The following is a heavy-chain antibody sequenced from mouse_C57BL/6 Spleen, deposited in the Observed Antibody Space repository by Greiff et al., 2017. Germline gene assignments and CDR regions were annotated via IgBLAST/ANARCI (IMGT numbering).Heavy chain of an antibody. CDR2: LSYSGST. CDR1: GYSITSGYD. J-gene: IGHJ4*01. V-gene: IGHV3-1*01. CDR3: ARGGYYAMDY. Sequence: VQLKESGPGMVKPSQSLSLTCTVTGYSITSGYDWHWIRHFPGNKLEWMGYLSYSGSTNYNPSLKSPISITHDTSKNHFFLKLNSVTTEDTATYYCARGGYYAMDYWGHGTSVTVSS.